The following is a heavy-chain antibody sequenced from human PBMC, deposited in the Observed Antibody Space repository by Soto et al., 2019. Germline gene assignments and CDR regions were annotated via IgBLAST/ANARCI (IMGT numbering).Heavy chain of an antibody. J-gene: IGHJ4*02. CDR2: INHSGST. Sequence: SSETLSLTCAVYGGSFSGYYWIWIRQPPGKGLEWIGEINHSGSTNYNPSLKSRVTISVDTSKNQFSLKLSSVTAADTAVYYCARAGANYDFWSGYYFGPFDYWGQGTLVTVSS. D-gene: IGHD3-3*01. CDR1: GGSFSGYY. V-gene: IGHV4-34*01. CDR3: ARAGANYDFWSGYYFGPFDY.